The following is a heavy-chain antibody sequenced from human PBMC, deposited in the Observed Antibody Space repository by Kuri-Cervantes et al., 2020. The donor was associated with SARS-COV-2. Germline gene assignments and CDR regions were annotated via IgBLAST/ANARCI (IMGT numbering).Heavy chain of an antibody. CDR3: AKDMITFGGVIALWAFDY. D-gene: IGHD3-16*02. V-gene: IGHV3-9*01. J-gene: IGHJ4*01. CDR2: ISWNSGSI. CDR1: GFTFDDYA. Sequence: GGSRRLSFAASGFTFDDYAMHWVRQAPGKGREWVSGISWNSGSIGYADSVKGRFTISRDNSKNTLYLQMNTLRAEDTAVYYCAKDMITFGGVIALWAFDYWGQGTRVT.